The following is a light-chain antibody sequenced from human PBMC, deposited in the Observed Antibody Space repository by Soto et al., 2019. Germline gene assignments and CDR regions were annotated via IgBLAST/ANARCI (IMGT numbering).Light chain of an antibody. CDR1: QSISSW. J-gene: IGKJ1*01. CDR2: DAS. Sequence: DIPITQSPSTLSASVRDRVTLTCRASQSISSWLAWYQQKPGKAPKLLIYDASSLESGVPSRFSGSGSGTEFTLTISSPQPDDFATYYCQQYNSYPPWTFGQGSKVDIK. CDR3: QQYNSYPPWT. V-gene: IGKV1-5*01.